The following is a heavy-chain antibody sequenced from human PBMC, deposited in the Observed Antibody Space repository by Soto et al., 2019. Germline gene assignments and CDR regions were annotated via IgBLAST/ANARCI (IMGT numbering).Heavy chain of an antibody. CDR1: GGSISSGGYF. J-gene: IGHJ4*02. V-gene: IGHV4-31*03. CDR2: IYYSGRT. D-gene: IGHD6-13*01. Sequence: PSATLSLTCTVSGGSISSGGYFWSWVRQHPGKGLEWIGNIYYSGRTYYNPSLKSRVTISVDTSKNQFSLKLSSVTAADTAVYYCARFAREENPKVGSWYYFDYWGQGTRVTVSS. CDR3: ARFAREENPKVGSWYYFDY.